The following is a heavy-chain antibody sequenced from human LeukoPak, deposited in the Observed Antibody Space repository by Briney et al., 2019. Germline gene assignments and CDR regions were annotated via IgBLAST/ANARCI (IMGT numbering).Heavy chain of an antibody. CDR3: ARDECSSTSCYTESVIDY. V-gene: IGHV3-48*01. CDR1: GFTFSAYS. CDR2: ISRSSRNI. Sequence: GGSLRLSCAASGFTFSAYSMNWVRQAPGKGLEWVSYISRSSRNIFYADSVRGRFTISRDNAKNSLYLQMNSLRAEDTAVYYCARDECSSTSCYTESVIDYWGQGTLVTVSS. D-gene: IGHD2-2*02. J-gene: IGHJ4*02.